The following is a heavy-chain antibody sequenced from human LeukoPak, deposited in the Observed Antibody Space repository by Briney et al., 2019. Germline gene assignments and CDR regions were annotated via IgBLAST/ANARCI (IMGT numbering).Heavy chain of an antibody. CDR3: AREEMAFHY. D-gene: IGHD5-24*01. CDR2: ISYDGSNK. J-gene: IGHJ4*02. Sequence: GRSLRLSCAASGFTFSSYAMHWVRQAPGKGLEWVAVISYDGSNKYYADSVKGRFTISRDNSKNTLYLQMNSLRAEDTAVYYCAREEMAFHYWGQGTLVTVSS. CDR1: GFTFSSYA. V-gene: IGHV3-30-3*01.